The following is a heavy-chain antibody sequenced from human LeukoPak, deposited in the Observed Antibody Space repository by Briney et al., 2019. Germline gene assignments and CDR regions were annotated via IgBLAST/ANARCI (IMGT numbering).Heavy chain of an antibody. D-gene: IGHD3-10*01. CDR3: AREGLWFGESGEGGFDY. Sequence: SGGSLRLSCAASGFTVSSNYMSWVRQAPGKGLEWVSVIYSGGSTYYADSVKGRFTISRDNSKNTLYLQVNSLRAEDTAVYYCAREGLWFGESGEGGFDYWGQGTLVTVSS. CDR2: IYSGGST. CDR1: GFTVSSNY. V-gene: IGHV3-53*01. J-gene: IGHJ4*02.